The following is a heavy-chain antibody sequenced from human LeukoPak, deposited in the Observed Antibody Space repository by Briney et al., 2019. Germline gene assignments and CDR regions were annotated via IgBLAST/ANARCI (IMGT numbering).Heavy chain of an antibody. Sequence: GGSLRLSCAASGFTSSSYAMSWVRQAPGKGLEWVSAISGSGGSTYYADSVKGRFTISRDNSKNTLYLQMNSLRAEDTAVYYCAKKSSKWELLRGDYFDYWGQGTLVTVSS. CDR2: ISGSGGST. J-gene: IGHJ4*02. D-gene: IGHD1-26*01. CDR3: AKKSSKWELLRGDYFDY. CDR1: GFTSSSYA. V-gene: IGHV3-23*01.